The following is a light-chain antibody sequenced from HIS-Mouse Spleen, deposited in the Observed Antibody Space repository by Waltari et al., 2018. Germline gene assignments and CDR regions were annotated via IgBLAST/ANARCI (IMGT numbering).Light chain of an antibody. V-gene: IGKV1D-8*02. CDR2: AAS. Sequence: AIWMTQSPSFLAASTRDRVTISCRMSTGISSNLAWYQQKPGKAPELLIYAASTLQSGVPSRFSGSGSGTDFTLTISCLQSEDFATYYCQQYYSFPRTFGQGTKVEIK. CDR3: QQYYSFPRT. CDR1: TGISSN. J-gene: IGKJ1*01.